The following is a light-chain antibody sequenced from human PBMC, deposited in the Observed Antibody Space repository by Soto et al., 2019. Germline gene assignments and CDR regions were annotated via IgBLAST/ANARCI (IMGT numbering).Light chain of an antibody. CDR1: SSNIGINT. CDR2: SNN. CDR3: AAWDDSLNGPYV. Sequence: QSVLTQPPSASATPGQRVTISCSGSSSNIGINTVNWYQQVPGTAPKLLIYSNNQRPSGVPDRFSGSKSGTSASLAISGLQSEDEADYFCAAWDDSLNGPYVFGTGTKLTVL. V-gene: IGLV1-44*01. J-gene: IGLJ1*01.